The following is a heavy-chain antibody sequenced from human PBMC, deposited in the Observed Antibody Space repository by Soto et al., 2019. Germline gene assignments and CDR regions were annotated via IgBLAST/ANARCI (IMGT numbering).Heavy chain of an antibody. CDR3: ARHGYYGSGSYSLFLDY. J-gene: IGHJ4*02. D-gene: IGHD3-10*01. CDR2: IYYSGST. V-gene: IGHV4-39*01. CDR1: GGSISSSSYY. Sequence: PSETLSLTCTVSGGSISSSSYYWGWIRQPPGQGLEWIGSIYYSGSTYYNPSLKSRVTISVDTSKNQFSLKLSSVTAADTAVYYCARHGYYGSGSYSLFLDYWGQGTLVTVSS.